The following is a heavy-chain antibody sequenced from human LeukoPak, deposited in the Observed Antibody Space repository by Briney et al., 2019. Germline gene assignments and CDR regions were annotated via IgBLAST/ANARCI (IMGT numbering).Heavy chain of an antibody. Sequence: ASVKVSCKASGYTFTSYGISWVRQAPGQGLEWMGWISAYNGNTNYAQKLQGRVTMTTDTSTSTAYMELRSLRSDDTAVYYCAVAGKYQDYYYGMDVWGQGTTVTVSS. D-gene: IGHD2-2*01. J-gene: IGHJ6*02. CDR2: ISAYNGNT. CDR3: AVAGKYQDYYYGMDV. CDR1: GYTFTSYG. V-gene: IGHV1-18*01.